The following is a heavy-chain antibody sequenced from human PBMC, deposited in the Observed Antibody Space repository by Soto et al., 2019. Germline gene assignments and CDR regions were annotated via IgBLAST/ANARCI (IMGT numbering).Heavy chain of an antibody. Sequence: SETLSLTCTVSGGSISNNFWSWIRQSPGKGLEWIGYIHYTGSTNYNPSLKSRVTISVDTSKNQLSLRLSSVTAADTAVYYCARRDGYNRFDYWGQGALVTVSS. CDR2: IHYTGST. D-gene: IGHD5-12*01. V-gene: IGHV4-59*01. CDR3: ARRDGYNRFDY. J-gene: IGHJ4*02. CDR1: GGSISNNF.